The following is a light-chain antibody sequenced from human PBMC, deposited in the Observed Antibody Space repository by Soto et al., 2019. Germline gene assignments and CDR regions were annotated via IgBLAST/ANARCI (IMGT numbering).Light chain of an antibody. CDR1: QSISSW. CDR3: QQYNSYV. CDR2: KAS. V-gene: IGKV1-5*03. J-gene: IGKJ4*01. Sequence: DIQMTQSPSTLSASVGDRVTITCRASQSISSWLAWYQQKPGKAPKLLIYKASSLESGVPSRFSGSGPWTEFTLTISSLQPDDFATYYCQQYNSYVFGGGTKVEIK.